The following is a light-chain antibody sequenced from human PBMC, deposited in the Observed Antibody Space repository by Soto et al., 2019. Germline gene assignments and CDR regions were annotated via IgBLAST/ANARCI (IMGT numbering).Light chain of an antibody. CDR2: EVS. V-gene: IGLV2-18*02. CDR3: SSYTRSDTYV. CDR1: NNDVGGYKG. J-gene: IGLJ1*01. Sequence: QSVLTQPPYVAGSPGESVTISCTGTNNDVGGYKGVSWYQQPPGTAPKLLIYEVSNRPSGVPDRFSGSKSGNTASLTISGLQAEDEADYYCSSYTRSDTYVFGTGTKVT.